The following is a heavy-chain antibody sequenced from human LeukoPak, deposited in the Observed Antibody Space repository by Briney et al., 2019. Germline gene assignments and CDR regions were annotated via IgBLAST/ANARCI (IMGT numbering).Heavy chain of an antibody. Sequence: GASVKVSCKASGGTFNNYAINWVRQAPGQGLEWMGGIIPIFAKANYAQKFQGRVTMTRDTSTSTVYMELSSLRSEDTAVYYCARTSIYSYGLDYWGQGTLVTVSS. V-gene: IGHV1-69*05. D-gene: IGHD5-18*01. CDR1: GGTFNNYA. CDR2: IIPIFAKA. CDR3: ARTSIYSYGLDY. J-gene: IGHJ4*02.